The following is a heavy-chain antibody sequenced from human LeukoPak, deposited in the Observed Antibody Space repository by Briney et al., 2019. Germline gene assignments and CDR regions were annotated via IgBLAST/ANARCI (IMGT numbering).Heavy chain of an antibody. V-gene: IGHV3-11*01. Sequence: PGGSLRLSCAASGFTLSDYYMSWIRQAPGKGLEWVSYISSSGSTIYYADSVKGRFTISRDNAKNSLYLQMNSLRAEDTDVYYCARVSQLAPNWFDPWGQGTLVTVSS. CDR2: ISSSGSTI. J-gene: IGHJ5*02. CDR1: GFTLSDYY. CDR3: ARVSQLAPNWFDP. D-gene: IGHD6-6*01.